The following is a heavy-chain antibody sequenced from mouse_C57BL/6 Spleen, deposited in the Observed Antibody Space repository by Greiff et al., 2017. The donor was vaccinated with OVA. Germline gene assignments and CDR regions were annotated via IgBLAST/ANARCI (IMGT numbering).Heavy chain of an antibody. J-gene: IGHJ2*01. CDR2: IYPGDGDT. CDR1: GYAFSSSW. Sequence: QVQLQQSGPELVKPGASVKISCKASGYAFSSSWMNWVKQRPGKGLEWIGRIYPGDGDTNYNGKFKGKATLTADKSSSTAYMQLSSLTSEDSAVYFCARNYNFDYWGQGTTLTVSS. V-gene: IGHV1-82*01. CDR3: ARNYNFDY. D-gene: IGHD2-12*01.